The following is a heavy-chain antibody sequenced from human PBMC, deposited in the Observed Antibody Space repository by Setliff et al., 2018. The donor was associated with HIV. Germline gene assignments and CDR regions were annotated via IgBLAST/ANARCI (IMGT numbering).Heavy chain of an antibody. J-gene: IGHJ6*02. CDR3: ARARYIVIRGDAGMDV. Sequence: SETLSLTCTVSGGSINSGGYYWVWIRQPALKRLEWIGRIYTSGLTNYNPSLKSRVTISVDTAKNQVSLKLSSVTASDTAVYYCARARYIVIRGDAGMDVWGPGTTVTVSS. CDR2: IYTSGLT. V-gene: IGHV4-61*02. CDR1: GGSINSGGYY. D-gene: IGHD3-10*01.